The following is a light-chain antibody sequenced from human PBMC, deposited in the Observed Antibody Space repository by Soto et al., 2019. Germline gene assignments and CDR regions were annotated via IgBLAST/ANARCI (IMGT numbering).Light chain of an antibody. J-gene: IGKJ1*01. Sequence: EIVLTQSPGTLSLSSGERATLSCRASQRISNNVAWYQQRPGQTPRLLIYGASTRASGVPARFSGSGFGADFTLTISGLQSEDVATYYCQQFNYWPPWTFGQGTKVDIK. CDR3: QQFNYWPPWT. CDR2: GAS. CDR1: QRISNN. V-gene: IGKV3-15*01.